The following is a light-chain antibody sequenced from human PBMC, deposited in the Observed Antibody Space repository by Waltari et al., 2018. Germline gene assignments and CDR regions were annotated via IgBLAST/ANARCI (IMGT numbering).Light chain of an antibody. V-gene: IGKV3-20*01. Sequence: VVTPSPGTPSLSSGKKATLPCRARQSLTKRYLALYQQKPGQAPRLLIYGASSSAASSPDRSSGSGSGTDFTLTISRLEPDDFAVYYCQQYGSSVMYTFGQGTKLEIK. CDR2: GAS. CDR3: QQYGSSVMYT. J-gene: IGKJ2*01. CDR1: QSLTKRY.